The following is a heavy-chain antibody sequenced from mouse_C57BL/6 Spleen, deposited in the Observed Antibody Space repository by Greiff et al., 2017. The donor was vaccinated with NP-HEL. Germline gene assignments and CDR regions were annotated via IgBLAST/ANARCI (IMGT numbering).Heavy chain of an antibody. V-gene: IGHV5-6*01. D-gene: IGHD1-1*01. J-gene: IGHJ2*01. CDR2: ISSGGSYT. Sequence: VQLQQSGGDLVKPGGSLKLSCAASGFTFSSYGMSWVRQTPDKRLEWVATISSGGSYTYYPDSVKGRFTISRDNAKNTLYLQMSSLKSEDTAMYYCARGPYYYGGLDYWGQGTTLTVSS. CDR1: GFTFSSYG. CDR3: ARGPYYYGGLDY.